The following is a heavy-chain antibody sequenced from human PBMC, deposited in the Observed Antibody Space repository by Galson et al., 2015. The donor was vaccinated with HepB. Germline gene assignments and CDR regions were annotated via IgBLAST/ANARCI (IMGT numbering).Heavy chain of an antibody. CDR1: GYTFTSYY. J-gene: IGHJ4*02. V-gene: IGHV1-46*03. Sequence: QSGAEVKKPGESLKISCKGSGYTFTSYYMHWVRQAPGQGLEWMGIINPSDDSTSYAQKFQGRVTMTRDTSTATVYMELSSLRSEDTAVYYCARDGNPQRFDYWGQGTLVTVSS. CDR3: ARDGNPQRFDY. D-gene: IGHD4-23*01. CDR2: INPSDDST.